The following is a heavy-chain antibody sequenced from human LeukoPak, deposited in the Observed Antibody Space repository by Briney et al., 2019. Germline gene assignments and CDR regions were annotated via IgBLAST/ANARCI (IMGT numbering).Heavy chain of an antibody. V-gene: IGHV4-30-2*01. J-gene: IGHJ4*02. D-gene: IGHD5-24*01. CDR2: IYHSGST. CDR1: GGSISSGGYY. Sequence: SETLSLTCTVSGGSISSGGYYWSWIRQPPGKGLEWIGYIYHSGSTYYNPSLKSRVTISVDRSKNQFSLKLSSVTAADTAVYYCAREVATISKFKADYWGQGTLVTVSS. CDR3: AREVATISKFKADY.